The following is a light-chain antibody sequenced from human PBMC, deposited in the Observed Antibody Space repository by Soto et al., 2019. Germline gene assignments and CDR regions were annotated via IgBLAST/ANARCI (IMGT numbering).Light chain of an antibody. CDR3: QQYNNWPPIP. Sequence: EIVMTQSPATLSVSPGERATLSCRASQSITSNLAWYQQKPGQAPRLLIYAASTRATGVPARFSASGSGTDFTLTISRLEPEDFAVYYCQQYNNWPPIPFGQGTRLEIK. CDR2: AAS. J-gene: IGKJ5*01. V-gene: IGKV3-15*01. CDR1: QSITSN.